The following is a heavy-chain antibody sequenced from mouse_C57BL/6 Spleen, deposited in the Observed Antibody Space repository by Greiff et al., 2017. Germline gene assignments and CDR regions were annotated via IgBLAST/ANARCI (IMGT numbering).Heavy chain of an antibody. CDR3: ARDYDLRYFDY. D-gene: IGHD2-4*01. CDR2: IDPSDSET. CDR1: GYTFTSYW. J-gene: IGHJ2*01. V-gene: IGHV1-52*01. Sequence: QVQLKQPGAELVRPGSSVKLSCKASGYTFTSYWMHWVKQRPIQGLEWIGNIDPSDSETHYNQKFKDKATLTVDKSSSTAYMQLSSLTSEDSAVYYCARDYDLRYFDYWGQGTTLTVSS.